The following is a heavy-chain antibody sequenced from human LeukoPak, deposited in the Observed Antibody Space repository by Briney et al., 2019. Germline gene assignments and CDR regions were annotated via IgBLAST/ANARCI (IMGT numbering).Heavy chain of an antibody. D-gene: IGHD2/OR15-2a*01. CDR1: GGSISSGSYY. V-gene: IGHV4-61*02. J-gene: IGHJ6*03. CDR3: ARTEYAGDYYYMDV. CDR2: IYTSGST. Sequence: SETLSLTCTVSGGSISSGSYYWSWIRQPVGKGLEWIGRIYTSGSTNYNPSLKSRVTISVDTSKNQFSLKLSSVTAADTAVYYCARTEYAGDYYYMDVWGKGTTVTVSS.